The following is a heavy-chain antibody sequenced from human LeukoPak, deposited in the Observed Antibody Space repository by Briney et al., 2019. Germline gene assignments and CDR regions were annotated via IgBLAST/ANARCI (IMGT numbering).Heavy chain of an antibody. V-gene: IGHV1-46*01. CDR1: GYTFTSYN. J-gene: IGHJ3*02. CDR3: VRDGEVIIKPAASFRHDAFDI. D-gene: IGHD3-10*01. Sequence: GASVKVSCKASGYTFTSYNMDWVRQAPGQGLEWMGIINPSGGRTNYAPKFQGRVTMTRDTATSTVYMELSSLRSEDTAVYYCVRDGEVIIKPAASFRHDAFDIRGQGTTVIVSS. CDR2: INPSGGRT.